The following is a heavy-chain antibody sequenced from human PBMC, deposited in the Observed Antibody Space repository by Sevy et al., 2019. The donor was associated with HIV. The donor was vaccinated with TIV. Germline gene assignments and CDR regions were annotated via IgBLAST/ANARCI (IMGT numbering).Heavy chain of an antibody. Sequence: SETLSLTYTVSGGSISSGNYYWHWIRQPPGKGLEWIGYISYTGNTYYNPSLKSPVTISVDTSNNQFSLRLTSVTAADTAVYYCARVATEYTSSSVWFDPWGQGTLVTVSS. CDR1: GGSISSGNYY. V-gene: IGHV4-30-4*01. J-gene: IGHJ5*02. D-gene: IGHD6-6*01. CDR2: ISYTGNT. CDR3: ARVATEYTSSSVWFDP.